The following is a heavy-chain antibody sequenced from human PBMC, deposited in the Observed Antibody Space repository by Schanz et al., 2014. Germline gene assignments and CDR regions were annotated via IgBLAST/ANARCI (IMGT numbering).Heavy chain of an antibody. Sequence: QVQLVQSGPAVKKPGASIKVSCLASGYTFTAYFIHWVRQAPGQGLEWMGRINPNTGGTNFAQKFQGRVTMTRDTSITTAYMDLSGLTSDDTAVYYCAREKGHGYSGLSWGQGTLLAVSS. D-gene: IGHD5-12*01. CDR1: GYTFTAYF. CDR2: INPNTGGT. CDR3: AREKGHGYSGLS. V-gene: IGHV1-2*06. J-gene: IGHJ5*02.